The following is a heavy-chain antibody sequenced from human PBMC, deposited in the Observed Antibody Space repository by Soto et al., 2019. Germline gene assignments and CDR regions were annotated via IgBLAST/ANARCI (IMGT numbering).Heavy chain of an antibody. J-gene: IGHJ6*02. CDR3: ARGDDFWSGYLAPMDV. CDR1: GGSISIYY. V-gene: IGHV4-59*01. D-gene: IGHD3-3*01. CDR2: IYYSGST. Sequence: SETLSLTCTVSGGSISIYYWSWIRHPPGKGLEWIGYIYYSGSTNYNPSLKSRVTISVDTSKNQFSLKLSSVTAADTAVYYCARGDDFWSGYLAPMDVWGQGTTVTVSS.